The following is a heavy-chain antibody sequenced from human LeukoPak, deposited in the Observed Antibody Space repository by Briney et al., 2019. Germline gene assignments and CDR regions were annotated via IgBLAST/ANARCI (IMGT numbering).Heavy chain of an antibody. J-gene: IGHJ4*02. CDR1: GYTFTSYG. V-gene: IGHV1-18*01. D-gene: IGHD4-17*01. Sequence: ASVKVSCKASGYTFTSYGISWVRQAPGQGLEWMGWISAYNGNTNYAQKLQGRVTMTTDTSTITAYMELRSLRSDDTAVYYCARGASPYDYGDYVDYWGQGTLVTVSS. CDR3: ARGASPYDYGDYVDY. CDR2: ISAYNGNT.